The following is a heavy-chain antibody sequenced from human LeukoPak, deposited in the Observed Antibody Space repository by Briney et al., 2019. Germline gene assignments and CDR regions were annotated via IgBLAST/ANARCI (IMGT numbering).Heavy chain of an antibody. CDR2: IIPIFGTA. CDR3: ATGFPNGSGSYSVGN. D-gene: IGHD3-10*01. Sequence: ASVKVSCKASGGTFSSYAISWVRQAPGQGLEWMGGIIPIFGTANYAQKFQGRVTMTEDTSTDTAYMELSSLRSEDTAVYYCATGFPNGSGSYSVGNWGQGTLVTVSS. J-gene: IGHJ4*02. V-gene: IGHV1-69*06. CDR1: GGTFSSYA.